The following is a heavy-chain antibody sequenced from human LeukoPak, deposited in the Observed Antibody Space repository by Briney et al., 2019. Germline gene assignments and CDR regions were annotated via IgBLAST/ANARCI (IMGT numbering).Heavy chain of an antibody. V-gene: IGHV3-30*04. Sequence: GGSLRLSCAASGFNFRTYAMYWVRQAPGKGLEWAAVISYDGSNRYYADSVKGRFTISRDNSKNTLYLQMNGLRAEDTAVYYCARARLGRASAGKKYYYYGMDVWGQGTTVTVSS. CDR1: GFNFRTYA. CDR2: ISYDGSNR. CDR3: ARARLGRASAGKKYYYYGMDV. D-gene: IGHD6-13*01. J-gene: IGHJ6*02.